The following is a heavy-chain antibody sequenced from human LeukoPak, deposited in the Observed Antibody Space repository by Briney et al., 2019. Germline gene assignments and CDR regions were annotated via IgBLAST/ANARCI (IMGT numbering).Heavy chain of an antibody. D-gene: IGHD3-10*01. V-gene: IGHV3-64*01. J-gene: IGHJ6*03. CDR2: ISSNGGST. Sequence: GGSPRLSCAASGFTFSSYAMHWVRQAPGKGLEYVSAISSNGGSTYYANSVKGRFTISRDNSKNTLYLQMGSLRAEDMAVYYCARDRDYGSSDYYYYYMDVWGKGTTVTASS. CDR3: ARDRDYGSSDYYYYYMDV. CDR1: GFTFSSYA.